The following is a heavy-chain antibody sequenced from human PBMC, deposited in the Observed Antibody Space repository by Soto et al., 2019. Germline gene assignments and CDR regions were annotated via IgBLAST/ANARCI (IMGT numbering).Heavy chain of an antibody. CDR3: AKGRGYCTSTSCYVGSDY. V-gene: IGHV3-23*01. J-gene: IGHJ4*02. Sequence: EVQLLESGGGLVQPGGSLRLSCAASGFTFSSYAMSWVRQAPGKGLEWVSAISGSGGSTYYADSVKGRFTISRDNSKNTLYLQMNSLRAEETGVYYCAKGRGYCTSTSCYVGSDYWGQGTLVTVSS. D-gene: IGHD2-2*01. CDR2: ISGSGGST. CDR1: GFTFSSYA.